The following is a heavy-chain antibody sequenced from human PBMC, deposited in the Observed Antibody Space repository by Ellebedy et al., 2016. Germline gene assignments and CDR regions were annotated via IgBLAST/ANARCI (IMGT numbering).Heavy chain of an antibody. D-gene: IGHD2-2*01. Sequence: GGSLRLXXAASGFSFRSFGMHWVRQAPGKGLKWVALISFDGSKKFYADSVKGRFTVSRDNSKNTLYLLLNSLRIEDTAVYYCAKASVTPAAMVGHYYDMDVWGQGTTVTVSS. CDR1: GFSFRSFG. CDR2: ISFDGSKK. V-gene: IGHV3-30*18. CDR3: AKASVTPAAMVGHYYDMDV. J-gene: IGHJ6*02.